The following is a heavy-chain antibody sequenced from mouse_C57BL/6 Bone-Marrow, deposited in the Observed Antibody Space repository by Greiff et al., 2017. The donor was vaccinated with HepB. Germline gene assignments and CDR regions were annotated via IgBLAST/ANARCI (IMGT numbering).Heavy chain of an antibody. Sequence: QVQLQQPGAELVKPGASVKLSCKASGYTFTSYWMHWVKQRPGRGLEWIGRIEPNSGGTKYNEKFKSKATLTVDKPSSTAYMQLSSLTSEDSAVYYCERVRYYYGSRNYAMDYWGQGTSVTVSS. CDR2: IEPNSGGT. CDR3: ERVRYYYGSRNYAMDY. CDR1: GYTFTSYW. J-gene: IGHJ4*01. D-gene: IGHD1-1*01. V-gene: IGHV1-72*01.